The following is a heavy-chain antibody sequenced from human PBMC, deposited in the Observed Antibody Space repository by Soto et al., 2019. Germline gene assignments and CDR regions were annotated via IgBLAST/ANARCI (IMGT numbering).Heavy chain of an antibody. CDR2: ISGSGGST. J-gene: IGHJ3*02. V-gene: IGHV3-23*01. CDR1: GFSFSSYA. CDR3: AKGRVYTSNTDAFDI. Sequence: GSLRLSCAASGFSFSSYAMSWVRQAPGKGLEWVSGISGSGGSTYYADSVKGRFTMSRDNSKNTLYLQMNSLRAEDTAVYYCAKGRVYTSNTDAFDIWGQGTVVTVSS. D-gene: IGHD6-13*01.